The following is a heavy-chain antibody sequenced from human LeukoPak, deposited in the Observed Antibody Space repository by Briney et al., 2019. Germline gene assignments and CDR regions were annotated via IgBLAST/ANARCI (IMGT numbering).Heavy chain of an antibody. D-gene: IGHD6-19*01. J-gene: IGHJ4*02. CDR1: GGSFSGYY. CDR3: ARGLAVAGRDY. V-gene: IGHV4-34*01. CDR2: INHSGST. Sequence: SETLSLTCAVYGGSFSGYYCSWIRQPPGKGLEWSGEINHSGSTNSNPSLKSRVTISVDTSKNQFSLKLSSVTAADTAVYYCARGLAVAGRDYWGQGTLVTVSS.